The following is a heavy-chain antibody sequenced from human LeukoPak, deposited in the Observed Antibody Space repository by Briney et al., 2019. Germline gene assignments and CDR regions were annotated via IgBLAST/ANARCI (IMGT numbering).Heavy chain of an antibody. CDR1: GFSVSEYY. Sequence: GGSLRLSCAASGFSVSEYYVTWVRQAPGKGLEWIPYITRENWIYYSDSVKGRFTISRDHAKNSVYLEMNSLRADDTAVYYCARGLHLDSSGSLYYWGQGTLVTVSS. CDR3: ARGLHLDSSGSLYY. J-gene: IGHJ4*02. D-gene: IGHD3-22*01. V-gene: IGHV3-11*01. CDR2: ITRENWI.